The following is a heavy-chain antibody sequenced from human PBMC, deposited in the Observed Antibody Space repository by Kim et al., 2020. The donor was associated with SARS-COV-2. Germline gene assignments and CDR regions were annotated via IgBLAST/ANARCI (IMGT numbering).Heavy chain of an antibody. D-gene: IGHD3-10*01. J-gene: IGHJ6*02. CDR2: ISYDGSNK. CDR1: GFTFSSYG. V-gene: IGHV3-30*18. CDR3: AKESGSGSYYAWTYYYYGMDV. Sequence: LRLSCAASGFTFSSYGMHWVRQAPGKGLEWVAVISYDGSNKYYADSVKGRFTISRDNSKNTLYLQMNSLRAEDTAVYYCAKESGSGSYYAWTYYYYGMDVWGQGTTVTVSS.